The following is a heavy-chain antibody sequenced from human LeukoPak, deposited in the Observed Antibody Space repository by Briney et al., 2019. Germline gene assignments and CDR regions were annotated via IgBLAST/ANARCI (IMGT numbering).Heavy chain of an antibody. D-gene: IGHD3-3*01. V-gene: IGHV1-69*05. CDR3: ARESGTYYDFWSGYLDYYYYYMDV. CDR1: GGTFSSYA. J-gene: IGHJ6*03. Sequence: ASVKVSCKASGGTFSSYAISWVRQAPGQGLEWMGGIIPIFGTANYAQKFQGRVTITTDESTSTAYMELSSLRSEDTAVYYCARESGTYYDFWSGYLDYYYYYMDVWGKGTTVTVSS. CDR2: IIPIFGTA.